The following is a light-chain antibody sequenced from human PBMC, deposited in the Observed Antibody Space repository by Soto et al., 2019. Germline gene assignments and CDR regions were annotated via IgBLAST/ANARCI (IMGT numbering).Light chain of an antibody. CDR1: QNILSN. CDR3: QQFHNWPRT. V-gene: IGKV3-15*01. CDR2: GAS. Sequence: EIVMTQSPATLSVSPGERATLSCRASQNILSNLAWYQQKPGQAPRLLIYGASTRATGIPARFSGSGSGTEFTLTISSLQSEDFAVYYCQQFHNWPRTFGQGTKVDIK. J-gene: IGKJ1*01.